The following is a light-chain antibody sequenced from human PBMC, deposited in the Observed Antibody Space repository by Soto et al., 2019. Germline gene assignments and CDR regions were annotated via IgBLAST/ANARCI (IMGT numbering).Light chain of an antibody. Sequence: QAVVTQEPSFSVSHGRTVTLTCGLSSGSVSTSYYPSWYQQTPGQAPRTLIYSTNTRSSGVPDRFSGSILGNKAALTITGAQADDESDYYCVLYMGSGSWVFGGGTKLTVL. V-gene: IGLV8-61*01. J-gene: IGLJ3*02. CDR3: VLYMGSGSWV. CDR1: SGSVSTSYY. CDR2: STN.